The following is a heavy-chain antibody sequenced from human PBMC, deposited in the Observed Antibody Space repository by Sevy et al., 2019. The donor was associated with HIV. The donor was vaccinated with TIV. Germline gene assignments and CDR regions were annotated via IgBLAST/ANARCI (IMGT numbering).Heavy chain of an antibody. V-gene: IGHV4-34*01. D-gene: IGHD3-10*01. J-gene: IGHJ6*02. Sequence: GSLRLSCAVYGGSFSGYYWSWIRQPPGKGLEWIGEINHSGSTNYNPSLKSRVTISVDTSKNQFSLKLSSVTAADTAVYYCARERFGGYYYYGMDVWGQGTTVTVSS. CDR3: ARERFGGYYYYGMDV. CDR2: INHSGST. CDR1: GGSFSGYY.